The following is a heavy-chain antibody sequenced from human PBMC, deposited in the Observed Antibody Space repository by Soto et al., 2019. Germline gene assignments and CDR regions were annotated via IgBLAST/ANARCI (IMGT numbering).Heavy chain of an antibody. D-gene: IGHD4-17*01. V-gene: IGHV4-31*03. CDR1: GGSISSGGYY. CDR2: IYYGGST. CDR3: ARGTSTAVVGAYYFDY. Sequence: QVQLQESGPGLVKPSQTLSLTCTVSGGSISSGGYYWSWIRQHPGKGLEWIGYIYYGGSTYYNPSRKSRVTKSVDTSKNQCSLKLSSVTAADTAVYYCARGTSTAVVGAYYFDYWGQGTLVTVSS. J-gene: IGHJ4*02.